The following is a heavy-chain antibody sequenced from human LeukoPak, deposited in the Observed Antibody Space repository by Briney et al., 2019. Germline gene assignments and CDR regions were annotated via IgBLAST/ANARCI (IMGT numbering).Heavy chain of an antibody. V-gene: IGHV3-74*01. J-gene: IGHJ4*02. CDR2: IKGDGIST. Sequence: GGSLRLSCAASGFDFSSNWMHWVRHAPGQGLVWVSRIKGDGISTNYADSVKGRFTISRDIAKNTLYLQMNSLRAEDTAVYYCAKGTKPVMTIPDYWGQGILVTVSS. CDR1: GFDFSSNW. CDR3: AKGTKPVMTIPDY. D-gene: IGHD1/OR15-1a*01.